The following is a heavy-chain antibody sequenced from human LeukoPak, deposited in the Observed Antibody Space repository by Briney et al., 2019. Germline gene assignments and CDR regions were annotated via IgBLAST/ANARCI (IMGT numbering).Heavy chain of an antibody. D-gene: IGHD1-26*01. Sequence: GASVKVSCKASGYTFTSYYMHWVRQAPGRGLEWVGIINPSGGSTSYAQKCQGRVTMTRDTSTSTVYMELSSLRSEDTAVYYCARRVRELQYYFDYWGQGTLVTVSS. CDR2: INPSGGST. CDR1: GYTFTSYY. J-gene: IGHJ4*02. CDR3: ARRVRELQYYFDY. V-gene: IGHV1-46*01.